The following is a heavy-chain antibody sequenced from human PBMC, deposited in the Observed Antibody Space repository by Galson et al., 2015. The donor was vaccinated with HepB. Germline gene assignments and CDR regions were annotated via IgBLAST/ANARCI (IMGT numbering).Heavy chain of an antibody. CDR1: GFTFSTYT. J-gene: IGHJ4*02. D-gene: IGHD1-26*01. CDR3: ARDPDGGGSYIFDY. CDR2: ISYVGSNK. Sequence: SLRLSCAASGFTFSTYTMHWVRQAPGKGLEWVAFISYVGSNKFYADSVEGRFTISRDNSKNTLYLQMNSLRAEDTAVYYCARDPDGGGSYIFDYWGQGTLVTVSS. V-gene: IGHV3-30-3*01.